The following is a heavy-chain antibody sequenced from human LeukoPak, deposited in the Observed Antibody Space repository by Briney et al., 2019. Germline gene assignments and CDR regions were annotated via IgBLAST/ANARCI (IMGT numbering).Heavy chain of an antibody. J-gene: IGHJ3*02. V-gene: IGHV4-34*01. D-gene: IGHD2-15*01. CDR1: GGSLSGYY. CDR3: ARGPLGYCSGGSCLDAFDI. Sequence: PSETLSLTCAVYGGSLSGYYWSWIRQPPGKGLEWIGEINHSGSTNYNPSLKSRVTISVDTSKNQFSLKLSSVTAADTAVYYCARGPLGYCSGGSCLDAFDIWGQGTMVTVSS. CDR2: INHSGST.